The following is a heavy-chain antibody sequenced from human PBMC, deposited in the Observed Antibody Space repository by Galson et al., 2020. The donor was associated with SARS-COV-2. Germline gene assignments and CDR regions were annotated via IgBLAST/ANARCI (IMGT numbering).Heavy chain of an antibody. CDR2: INHSGST. V-gene: IGHV4-34*01. J-gene: IGHJ3*02. Sequence: SETLSLTCAVYGGSFSGYYWSWIRQPPGKGLEWIGEINHSGSTNYNPSLKSRVTISVDTSKNQFSLKLSSVTAADTAVYYCARGIIAAAGTLSFDIWGQGTMVTVSS. CDR3: ARGIIAAAGTLSFDI. CDR1: GGSFSGYY. D-gene: IGHD6-13*01.